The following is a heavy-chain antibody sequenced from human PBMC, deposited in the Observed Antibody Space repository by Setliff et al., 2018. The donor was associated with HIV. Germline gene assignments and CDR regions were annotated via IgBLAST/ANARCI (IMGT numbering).Heavy chain of an antibody. CDR1: GYSFTDYF. J-gene: IGHJ5*02. Sequence: ASVKASCKASGYSFTDYFMHWVRQAPGQGLEWMGWISPNNGDKNIPQSFQGRFTISRDNARNSLDVQMNSLRAKDTAIYYCARGTSVRWERRGGFEPWGQGTLVTVSS. V-gene: IGHV1-2*02. CDR3: ARGTSVRWERRGGFEP. D-gene: IGHD1-26*01. CDR2: ISPNNGDK.